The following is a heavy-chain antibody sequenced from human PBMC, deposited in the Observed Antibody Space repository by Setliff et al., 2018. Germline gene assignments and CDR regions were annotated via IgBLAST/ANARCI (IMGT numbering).Heavy chain of an antibody. J-gene: IGHJ4*02. V-gene: IGHV3-23*01. CDR3: AKVTNYYGSGSYLDY. CDR2: ISGSGGST. Sequence: LRLSCAASGFTFSSYWMSWVRQAPGKGLEWVSAISGSGGSTYYADSVKGRFTISRDNAKNSLYLQMNSLRAEDTAVYYCAKVTNYYGSGSYLDYWGQGTLVTVSS. D-gene: IGHD3-10*01. CDR1: GFTFSSYW.